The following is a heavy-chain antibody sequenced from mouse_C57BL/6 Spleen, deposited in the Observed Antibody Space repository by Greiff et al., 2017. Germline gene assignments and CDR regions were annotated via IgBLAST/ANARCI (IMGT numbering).Heavy chain of an antibody. Sequence: QVQLQQPGAELVMPGASVKLSCKASGYTFTSYWMHWVKQRPGQGLEWIGEIDPSDSYTNYNQKFKGKSTLTVDKSSSTAYMQLSSLTSEDSAVYYCARIYDYLDYWGQGTTLTVSS. D-gene: IGHD2-3*01. CDR1: GYTFTSYW. CDR2: IDPSDSYT. CDR3: ARIYDYLDY. J-gene: IGHJ2*01. V-gene: IGHV1-69*01.